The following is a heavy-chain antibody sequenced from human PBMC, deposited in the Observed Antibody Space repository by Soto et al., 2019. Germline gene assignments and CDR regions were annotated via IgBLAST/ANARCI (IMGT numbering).Heavy chain of an antibody. V-gene: IGHV4-31*03. Sequence: SETLSLTCTVSGGSISSGGDYWSWIRQHPGKGLEWIGYIYYSGNTYYNPSLKSRVTISVDTSTNQFSLRLSSVTAADTAVYYCSRSHCSYGVFLRSNDAFDFWGQRTMVTVSS. D-gene: IGHD2-8*01. CDR3: SRSHCSYGVFLRSNDAFDF. CDR2: IYYSGNT. J-gene: IGHJ3*01. CDR1: GGSISSGGDY.